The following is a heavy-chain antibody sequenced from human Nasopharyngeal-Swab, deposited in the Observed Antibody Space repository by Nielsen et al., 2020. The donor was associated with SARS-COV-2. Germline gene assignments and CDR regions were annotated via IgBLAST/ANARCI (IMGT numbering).Heavy chain of an antibody. CDR2: ISYDGGNK. CDR1: GFTFSSYG. J-gene: IGHJ3*02. D-gene: IGHD6-13*01. V-gene: IGHV3-30*18. CDR3: AKDVGRVGRTAGTFDI. Sequence: GGSLRLSCAASGFTFSSYGIHWVRQAPGKGLEWLAVISYDGGNKYYADSVKGRCTISRDNSKNTLYLQMNSLRPEDTAVYYCAKDVGRVGRTAGTFDIWGQGTMVTVSS.